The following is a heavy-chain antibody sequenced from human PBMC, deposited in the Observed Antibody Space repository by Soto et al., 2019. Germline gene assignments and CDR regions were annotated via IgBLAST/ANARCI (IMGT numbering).Heavy chain of an antibody. Sequence: QVQLVESGGGVVQPGRSLRLSCAASGFTFSSYAMYWVRQAPGKGLEWVAYTSFDENKKYYVESVKGRFTISRDNSKNTLYLKMDSLRTDDTALYYCGRDAGGYSYVLDYWGQGTLITVSP. CDR1: GFTFSSYA. J-gene: IGHJ4*02. CDR3: GRDAGGYSYVLDY. D-gene: IGHD5-18*01. CDR2: TSFDENKK. V-gene: IGHV3-30*04.